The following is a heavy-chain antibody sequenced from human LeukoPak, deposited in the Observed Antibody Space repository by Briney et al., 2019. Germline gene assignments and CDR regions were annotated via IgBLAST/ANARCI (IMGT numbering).Heavy chain of an antibody. Sequence: ASVKVSCKASGYTFTSYQMHWVRQAPGQGLEWMGILNPSDSSTSYAQKFQGRVTMTRDTSTSTVYMELSSLRSEDTAVYYCARGGHYYYDSSGYNDAFDIWGQGTMVTVSS. V-gene: IGHV1-46*01. CDR2: LNPSDSST. CDR3: ARGGHYYYDSSGYNDAFDI. J-gene: IGHJ3*02. D-gene: IGHD3-22*01. CDR1: GYTFTSYQ.